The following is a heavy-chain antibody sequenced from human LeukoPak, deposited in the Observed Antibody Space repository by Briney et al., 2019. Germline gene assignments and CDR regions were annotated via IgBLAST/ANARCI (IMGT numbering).Heavy chain of an antibody. CDR2: IKEDGGEK. D-gene: IGHD6-13*01. Sequence: GGSLRLSCTASGVTFSNYWMSWVRRAPGKGLECVANIKEDGGEKNYVDSVRGRFTITRDNSRNSLYLQMNSLRGEDTAVYYCATERRGSSTYDGKEAFDFWGQGTLVTVSS. CDR1: GVTFSNYW. J-gene: IGHJ4*02. CDR3: ATERRGSSTYDGKEAFDF. V-gene: IGHV3-7*01.